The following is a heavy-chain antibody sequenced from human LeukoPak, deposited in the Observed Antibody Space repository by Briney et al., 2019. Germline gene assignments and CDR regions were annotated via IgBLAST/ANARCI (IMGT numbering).Heavy chain of an antibody. Sequence: SETLSLTCTVSGGSISSHFWSWIRQPPGKGLEWIGEINHSGSTNYNPSLKSRVTISVDTSKNQFSLKLSSVTAADTAVYYCARVPMLGYFDYWGQGTLVTVSS. CDR2: INHSGST. J-gene: IGHJ4*02. CDR1: GGSISSHF. CDR3: ARVPMLGYFDY. D-gene: IGHD3-10*02. V-gene: IGHV4-34*01.